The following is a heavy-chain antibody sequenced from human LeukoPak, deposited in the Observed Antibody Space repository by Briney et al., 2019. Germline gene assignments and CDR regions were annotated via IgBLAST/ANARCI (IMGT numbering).Heavy chain of an antibody. CDR3: ARNNYVSDYYYYGMDV. CDR1: GYSFTSYW. CDR2: IYPGDSDT. Sequence: GESLKISCKGSGYSFTSYWIGWVRQMPGKGLEWMEIIYPGDSDTRYSPSFQGQVTISADKSISTAYLQWSSLKASDTAMYYCARNNYVSDYYYYGMDVWGQGTTVTVSS. D-gene: IGHD4-11*01. J-gene: IGHJ6*02. V-gene: IGHV5-51*01.